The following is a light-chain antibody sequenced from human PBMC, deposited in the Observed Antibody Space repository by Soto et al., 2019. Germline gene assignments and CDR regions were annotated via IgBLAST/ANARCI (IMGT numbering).Light chain of an antibody. Sequence: QSVLTQPPSVSGAPGQRVTISCTGSSSNIGAGYDVHWYQQLPGTAPKLLIYGNSNRPSGVPDRFSGSKSGTSASLAITGLQAEDEADYYCQVWDSSSDQAVFGGGTKLTVL. CDR1: SSNIGAGYD. V-gene: IGLV1-40*01. CDR3: QVWDSSSDQAV. CDR2: GNS. J-gene: IGLJ3*02.